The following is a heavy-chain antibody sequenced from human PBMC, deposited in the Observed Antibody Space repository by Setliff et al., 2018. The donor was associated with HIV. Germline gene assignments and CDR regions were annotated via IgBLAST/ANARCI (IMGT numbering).Heavy chain of an antibody. CDR3: ARDRRDDYYLTAYFDS. CDR1: GGSFSGFY. D-gene: IGHD1-26*01. CDR2: INHSGKT. J-gene: IGHJ4*02. V-gene: IGHV4-34*01. Sequence: SETLSLTCAVYGGSFSGFYWSWIRQAPGKGLEWIGEINHSGKTNYNPSLKSRITLSVDTSENQFALKLASVTAANTAVYYCARDRRDDYYLTAYFDSLGQGTVVTVSS.